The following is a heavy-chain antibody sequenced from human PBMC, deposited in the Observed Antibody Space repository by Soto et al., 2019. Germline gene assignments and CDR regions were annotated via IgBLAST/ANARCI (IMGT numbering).Heavy chain of an antibody. D-gene: IGHD3-3*01. CDR3: GRKGRSGPRVNRFDP. Sequence: QVQLVQSGAEVKKPGSSVKVSCKASGGTFSNHDISWVRQAPGQGLEWMGGIIPIFGTPKYAQKFQGRVTITADESTSTAYMELSSLRSEDTAVYYCGRKGRSGPRVNRFDPWGQGTLVTVSS. CDR1: GGTFSNHD. J-gene: IGHJ5*02. CDR2: IIPIFGTP. V-gene: IGHV1-69*12.